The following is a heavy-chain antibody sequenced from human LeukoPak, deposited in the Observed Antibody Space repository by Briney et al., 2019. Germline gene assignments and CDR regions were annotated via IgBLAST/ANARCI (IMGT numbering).Heavy chain of an antibody. CDR2: IRSKAYGGAS. CDR1: GFTFGDYA. V-gene: IGHV3-49*03. Sequence: GGSLRLSCTASGFTFGDYAMSWFRQAPGKGLEWVGFIRSKAYGGASAYAAYVKGSFTISRDDYKSIAYLQMNSLKTEDTAVYHCTKYSGPYSGRYYSDYWGQGTLVTVSS. CDR3: TKYSGPYSGRYYSDY. J-gene: IGHJ4*02. D-gene: IGHD1-26*01.